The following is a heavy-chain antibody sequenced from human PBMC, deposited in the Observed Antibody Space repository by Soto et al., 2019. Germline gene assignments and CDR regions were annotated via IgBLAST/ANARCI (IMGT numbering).Heavy chain of an antibody. CDR2: IHNSGDT. D-gene: IGHD3-16*01. V-gene: IGHV4-59*13. Sequence: SETLSLTCTVSGASIRADYWSWIRQSPEKGLEWIANIHNSGDTNYNPSLQSRVTISVDTSKNQFSLKLSSVIAADTAFYYCARRGTPWNWFDPWGQGVLVTVSS. J-gene: IGHJ5*02. CDR3: ARRGTPWNWFDP. CDR1: GASIRADY.